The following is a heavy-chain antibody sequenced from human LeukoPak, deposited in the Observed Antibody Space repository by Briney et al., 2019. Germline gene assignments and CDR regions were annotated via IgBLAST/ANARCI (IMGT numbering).Heavy chain of an antibody. J-gene: IGHJ4*02. CDR2: IRYDGSNT. D-gene: IGHD6-13*01. Sequence: PGGSLRLSCAASGFTFSNYGMHWVRQAPGKGLEWVAFIRYDGSNTYYADSVKGRFTISRDNSRNTLYLQMDSLRAEDTAVYYCAKGGSSYSYSFDYWGQGTLVTVSS. CDR3: AKGGSSYSYSFDY. CDR1: GFTFSNYG. V-gene: IGHV3-30*02.